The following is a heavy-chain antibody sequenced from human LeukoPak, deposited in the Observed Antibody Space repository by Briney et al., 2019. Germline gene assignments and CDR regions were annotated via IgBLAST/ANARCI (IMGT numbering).Heavy chain of an antibody. V-gene: IGHV3-30*01. Sequence: PGRSLRLCCAASGFTFSAYAMHWVRQAPGKGLEWVAVISYDGSNKYYADSVKGRFTISGDKSKDTLYLQMNSLRPEDTAVYYCARGPGPIAGAKNPFDIWGQGTMVAVSS. J-gene: IGHJ3*02. CDR1: GFTFSAYA. D-gene: IGHD1-26*01. CDR3: ARGPGPIAGAKNPFDI. CDR2: ISYDGSNK.